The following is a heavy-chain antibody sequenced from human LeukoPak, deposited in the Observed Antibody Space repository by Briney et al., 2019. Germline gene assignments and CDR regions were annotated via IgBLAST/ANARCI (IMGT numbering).Heavy chain of an antibody. Sequence: ASVKVSCKASDYTLIDYDISWVRQAPGQGLEWMGWISGYNGNTNYAQKFQGRVTITTDESTSTAYMELSSLRSEDTAVYYCASSYQPAAIPSQGGRFDYWGQGTLVTVSS. CDR2: ISGYNGNT. V-gene: IGHV1-18*01. CDR1: DYTLIDYD. CDR3: ASSYQPAAIPSQGGRFDY. D-gene: IGHD2-2*02. J-gene: IGHJ4*02.